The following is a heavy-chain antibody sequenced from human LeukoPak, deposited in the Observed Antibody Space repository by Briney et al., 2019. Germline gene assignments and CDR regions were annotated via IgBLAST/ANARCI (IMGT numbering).Heavy chain of an antibody. D-gene: IGHD2-2*01. J-gene: IGHJ4*02. Sequence: GASVKVSCKASGYTFTSYDINWVRQATGQGLEWMGWMNPNSGNTGYAQKFQGRVTITRNTSISTAYMELSSLRSEDTAVYYCARGRNWRDKRKKTSNCSSTSCYPNFDYWGQGTLVTVSS. CDR2: MNPNSGNT. CDR3: ARGRNWRDKRKKTSNCSSTSCYPNFDY. CDR1: GYTFTSYD. V-gene: IGHV1-8*03.